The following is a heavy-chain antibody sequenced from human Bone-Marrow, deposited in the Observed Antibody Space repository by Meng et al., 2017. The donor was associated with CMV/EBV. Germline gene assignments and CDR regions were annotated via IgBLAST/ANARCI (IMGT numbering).Heavy chain of an antibody. CDR2: INPNSGGT. V-gene: IGHV1-2*02. Sequence: ASVKVSCKASGYTFTGYYMHWVRQAPGQGLEWMGWINPNSGGTNYAQKFQGRVIVTRDTSISTAYMELRRLRSDDTAVYYCARERPRFDFWSGYPFDYWGQGTLVTFSS. CDR3: ARERPRFDFWSGYPFDY. CDR1: GYTFTGYY. J-gene: IGHJ4*02. D-gene: IGHD3-3*01.